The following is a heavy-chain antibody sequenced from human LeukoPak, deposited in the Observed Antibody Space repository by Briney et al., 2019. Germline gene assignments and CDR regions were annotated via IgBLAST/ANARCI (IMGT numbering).Heavy chain of an antibody. CDR1: RFSLSASARC. V-gene: IGHV2-70*11. CDR2: IDCGDDK. D-gene: IGHD1-26*01. J-gene: IGHJ4*02. CDR3: VRMAHRLGDFDY. Sequence: CGPTLVNPTQTFTLTCTFSRFSLSASARCVSGIRQPPGKALEWHARIDCGDDKYYNTSMQTRQTISKATSKHQVCRTMTNMEPVDTATYCCVRMAHRLGDFDYWGRGTLVTVSS.